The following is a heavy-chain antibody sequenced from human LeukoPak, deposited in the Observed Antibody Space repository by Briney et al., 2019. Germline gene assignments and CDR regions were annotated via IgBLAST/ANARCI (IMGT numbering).Heavy chain of an antibody. CDR1: GFTFSSYA. Sequence: PGGSLRLSCAASGFTFSSYAMTWVRQAPGKGLEWVSGISGSGGDTYYADSVKGRFTVSRDNSKNTLYLQTNSLRAEDTAVYYCAKMARYSSSWADCWGQGTLVTVSS. CDR3: AKMARYSSSWADC. J-gene: IGHJ4*02. CDR2: ISGSGGDT. D-gene: IGHD6-13*01. V-gene: IGHV3-23*01.